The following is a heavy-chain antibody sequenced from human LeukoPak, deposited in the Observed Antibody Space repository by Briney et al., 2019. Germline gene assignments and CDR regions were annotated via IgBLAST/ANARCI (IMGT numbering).Heavy chain of an antibody. J-gene: IGHJ4*02. V-gene: IGHV3-23*01. CDR1: GFTFSTYG. CDR2: ISGSGGST. CDR3: ATYRQVLLPFDS. Sequence: PGGSLRLSCVASGFTFSTYGMSWVRQAPGKGLEGVPAISGSGGSTYYADAVKGRFTISRDNSKSTLSLQMNSLRAEDTAIYYCATYRQVLLPFDSWGQGTLVTVSS. D-gene: IGHD2-8*02.